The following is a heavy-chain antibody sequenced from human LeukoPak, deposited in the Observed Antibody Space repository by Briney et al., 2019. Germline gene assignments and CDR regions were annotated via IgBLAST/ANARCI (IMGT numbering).Heavy chain of an antibody. CDR1: GFTFSSYS. D-gene: IGHD1-20*01. CDR2: ISSSSSYI. CDR3: ARPLTGKEDY. V-gene: IGHV3-21*01. Sequence: GGSLTLSCAASGFTFSSYSMNWVRQAPGKGLEWVSSISSSSSYIYYADSVKGRFTISRDNAKNSLYLQMNSLRAEDTAVYYCARPLTGKEDYWGQGTLVTVSS. J-gene: IGHJ4*02.